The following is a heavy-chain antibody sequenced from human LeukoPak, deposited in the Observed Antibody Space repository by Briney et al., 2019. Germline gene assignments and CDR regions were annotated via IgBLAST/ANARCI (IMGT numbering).Heavy chain of an antibody. Sequence: GASVKVSCKASGYTFTGYYMHWVRQAPGQGLEWMGWINPNSGGTNYAQKFQGRVTMTRDTSISTAYMELSRLRSDDTAVYYCARGGLCIVVVPAAIGDYWGQGTLVAVSS. D-gene: IGHD2-2*01. CDR3: ARGGLCIVVVPAAIGDY. CDR2: INPNSGGT. CDR1: GYTFTGYY. J-gene: IGHJ4*02. V-gene: IGHV1-2*02.